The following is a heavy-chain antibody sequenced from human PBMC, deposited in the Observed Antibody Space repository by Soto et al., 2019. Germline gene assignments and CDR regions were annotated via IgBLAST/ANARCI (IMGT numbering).Heavy chain of an antibody. Sequence: EVQLLESGGGLVQPGGSLRLSCAASGFTFSSYAMSWVRQAPGKGLEWVSAISGSGGSTYYADSVKGRFTIPRDNSKNTLYLQMNSLRAEDTAVYYCAKAYPGLRFLEWLTSDIWGQGTMVTVSS. D-gene: IGHD3-3*01. J-gene: IGHJ3*02. CDR3: AKAYPGLRFLEWLTSDI. CDR2: ISGSGGST. V-gene: IGHV3-23*01. CDR1: GFTFSSYA.